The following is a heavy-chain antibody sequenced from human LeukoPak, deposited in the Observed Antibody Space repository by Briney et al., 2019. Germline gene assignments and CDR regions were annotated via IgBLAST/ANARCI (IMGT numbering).Heavy chain of an antibody. V-gene: IGHV1-8*01. J-gene: IGHJ5*02. D-gene: IGHD3-9*01. CDR2: MNPNSGNT. CDR1: GYTFTSYD. Sequence: ASVKVSCKASGYTFTSYDINWVRQATGQGLEWMGWMNPNSGNTDYAQKFQGRVTMTRNTSISTAYMELSSLRSEDTAVYYCARVEGDILTGLNWFDPWGQGTLVTVSS. CDR3: ARVEGDILTGLNWFDP.